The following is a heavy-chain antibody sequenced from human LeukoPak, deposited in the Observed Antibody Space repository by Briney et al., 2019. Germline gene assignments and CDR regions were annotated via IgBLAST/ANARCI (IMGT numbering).Heavy chain of an antibody. CDR3: ARANGDPGY. CDR1: GFTFSSYS. V-gene: IGHV3-30-3*01. J-gene: IGHJ4*02. CDR2: ISYDGSNK. Sequence: GGSLRLSCAAPGFTFSSYSMHWVRQAPGKGLEWVAVISYDGSNKYYADSVKGRFTISRDKSKNTLYLQMNSLRAEDTAIYYCARANGDPGYWGQGTLVTVSS. D-gene: IGHD4-17*01.